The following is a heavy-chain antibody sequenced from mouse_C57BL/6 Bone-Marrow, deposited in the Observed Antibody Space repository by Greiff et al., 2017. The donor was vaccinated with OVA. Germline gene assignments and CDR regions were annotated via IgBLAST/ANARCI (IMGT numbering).Heavy chain of an antibody. CDR3: NLLYDDYYVDDY. Sequence: EVMLVESGGGLVQPGGSMKLSCVASGFTFSNYWMNWVRQSPEKGLEWVAQIRLKSDNYATHYAESVKGRFTISRDDSKSSVYLQMNNLRAEDTGIYYCNLLYDDYYVDDYWGQGTTLTVSS. CDR1: GFTFSNYW. D-gene: IGHD2-3*01. CDR2: IRLKSDNYAT. J-gene: IGHJ2*01. V-gene: IGHV6-3*01.